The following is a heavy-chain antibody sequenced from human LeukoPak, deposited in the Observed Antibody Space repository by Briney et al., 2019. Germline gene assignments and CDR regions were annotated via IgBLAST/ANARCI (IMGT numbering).Heavy chain of an antibody. V-gene: IGHV4-39*07. CDR3: AREAAGKADY. D-gene: IGHD6-13*01. CDR1: GGSISSSSYY. J-gene: IGHJ4*02. CDR2: IYYSGST. Sequence: SETLSLTCTVSGGSISSSSYYWGWIRQPPGKGLEWIGSIYYSGSTYYNPSLKSRVAISVDTSKNQFSLKLSSVTAADTAVYHCAREAAGKADYWGQGTLVTVSS.